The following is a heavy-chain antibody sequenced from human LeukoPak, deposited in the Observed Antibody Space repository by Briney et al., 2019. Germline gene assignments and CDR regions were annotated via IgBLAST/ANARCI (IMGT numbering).Heavy chain of an antibody. CDR3: ARHSLGSYYYDMDV. V-gene: IGHV3-23*01. Sequence: GGALRLSCAACGFTFGNYAMSWVRQAPGKGLEWVSGISGSGGSAYYADSVKGRFTISRDSSKNTLHLQMNSLRAEDTAVYYCARHSLGSYYYDMDVWGQGTTVTVSS. CDR2: ISGSGGSA. CDR1: GFTFGNYA. D-gene: IGHD2-15*01. J-gene: IGHJ6*02.